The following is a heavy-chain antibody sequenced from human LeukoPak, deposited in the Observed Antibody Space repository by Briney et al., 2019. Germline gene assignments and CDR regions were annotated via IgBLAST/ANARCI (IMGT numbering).Heavy chain of an antibody. J-gene: IGHJ5*02. Sequence: AVTVSCQACVYTFPGYYMHWLRQARAQGREWVGWIHQNRWGTHNPQKLHDRLTMPRDTSIRTAYMELSRVRSDDTAVYYCGALWYCSGGSCYWFDPWGQGTLVTVSS. CDR2: IHQNRWGT. D-gene: IGHD2-15*01. CDR1: VYTFPGYY. CDR3: GALWYCSGGSCYWFDP. V-gene: IGHV1-2*02.